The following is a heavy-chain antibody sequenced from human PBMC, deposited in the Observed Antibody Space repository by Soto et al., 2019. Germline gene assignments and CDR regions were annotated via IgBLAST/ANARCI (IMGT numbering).Heavy chain of an antibody. V-gene: IGHV3-74*01. J-gene: IGHJ2*01. D-gene: IGHD6-13*01. CDR1: GFTFSSYW. CDR2: INSDGSST. Sequence: EVQLVESGGGLVQPGGSLRLSCAASGFTFSSYWMHWVRQAPGKGLVWVLRINSDGSSTSYADSVKGRFTISRDNAKNTLYLQMNSLRAEDTAVYYCARGYSSSWYWYFDLWGRGTLVTVSS. CDR3: ARGYSSSWYWYFDL.